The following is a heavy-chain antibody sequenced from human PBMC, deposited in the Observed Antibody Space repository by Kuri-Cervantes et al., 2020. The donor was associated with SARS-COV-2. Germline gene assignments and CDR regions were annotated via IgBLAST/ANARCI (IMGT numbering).Heavy chain of an antibody. Sequence: SETLSLTCTVPGGSIRSDGYYWSWIRQRPGKGLEWIGYIYSGGTTYYSPSLKSRLTISMDTSKNHFSLKLGAVTAADTAMYYCAHYYYDSRGYVFFDYWGRGNPVTVSS. CDR2: IYSGGTT. CDR1: GGSIRSDGYY. CDR3: AHYYYDSRGYVFFDY. V-gene: IGHV4-31*03. J-gene: IGHJ4*02. D-gene: IGHD3-22*01.